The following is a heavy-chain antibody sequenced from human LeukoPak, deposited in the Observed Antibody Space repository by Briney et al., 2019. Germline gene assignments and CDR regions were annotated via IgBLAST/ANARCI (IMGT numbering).Heavy chain of an antibody. Sequence: ASVKVSCKGSGYSFTSYWIGWVRQMPGKGLEWMGIIYPGDSDTRYSPSFQGQVTISADKSISTAYLQWSSLKASDTAMYYCARHASGWYSAPDYWGQGTLVTVSS. CDR1: GYSFTSYW. CDR3: ARHASGWYSAPDY. J-gene: IGHJ4*02. CDR2: IYPGDSDT. V-gene: IGHV5-51*01. D-gene: IGHD6-19*01.